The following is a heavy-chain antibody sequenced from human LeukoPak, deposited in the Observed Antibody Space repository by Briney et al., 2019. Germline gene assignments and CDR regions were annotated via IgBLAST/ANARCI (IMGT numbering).Heavy chain of an antibody. Sequence: GGSLRLSCAASGFTFSSYWMHWVRQAPGKGLVWVSHIVSDATPTSYADSVKGRFTISRDNAKNTLYLQMNSLRAEDTAVYYCAREALRFPLFDPWGQGTLVTVSS. J-gene: IGHJ5*02. CDR2: IVSDATPT. D-gene: IGHD3-3*01. CDR3: AREALRFPLFDP. V-gene: IGHV3-74*01. CDR1: GFTFSSYW.